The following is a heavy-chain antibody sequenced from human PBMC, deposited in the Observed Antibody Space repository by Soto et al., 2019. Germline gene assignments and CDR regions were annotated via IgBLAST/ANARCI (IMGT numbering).Heavy chain of an antibody. CDR3: ARRGHKGYSSGWYPDYYYGMDV. Sequence: SETVSLTCTVSGGSISSYYWSWIRQPPGKGLEWIGYIYYSGSTNYNPSLKSRVTISVDTSKNQFSLKLSSVTAADTAVYYCARRGHKGYSSGWYPDYYYGMDVWGQGTTVTVSS. D-gene: IGHD6-19*01. CDR1: GGSISSYY. V-gene: IGHV4-59*08. CDR2: IYYSGST. J-gene: IGHJ6*02.